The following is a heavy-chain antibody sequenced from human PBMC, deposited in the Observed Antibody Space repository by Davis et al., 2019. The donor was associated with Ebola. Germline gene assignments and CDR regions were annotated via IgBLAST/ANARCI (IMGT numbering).Heavy chain of an antibody. Sequence: MPSQTLSLTCILAAYSISSNYYWGWIRLPPGKGPEWISSIYHSGSTDYNPSLKSRVTISVDTSKNQFSLKLSSVTAADTAFYYCVRGSDAYKTGYWGQGTLVTVSS. CDR3: VRGSDAYKTGY. CDR2: IYHSGST. V-gene: IGHV4-38-2*02. J-gene: IGHJ4*02. CDR1: AYSISSNYY. D-gene: IGHD5-24*01.